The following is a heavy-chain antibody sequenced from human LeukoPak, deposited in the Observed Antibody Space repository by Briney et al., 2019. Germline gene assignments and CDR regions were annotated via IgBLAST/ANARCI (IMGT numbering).Heavy chain of an antibody. D-gene: IGHD2-2*01. CDR1: GGTFSSYA. J-gene: IGHJ4*02. CDR3: ASGCSSTGCYGYYFDY. CDR2: IIPIFGTA. Sequence: ASVKVSCKASGGTFSSYAISWVRQAPGQGLEWMGGIIPIFGTANYAQKFQGRVTITADESTSTAYMELSSLRSEDTAVYYCASGCSSTGCYGYYFDYWGQGTLVTVFS. V-gene: IGHV1-69*13.